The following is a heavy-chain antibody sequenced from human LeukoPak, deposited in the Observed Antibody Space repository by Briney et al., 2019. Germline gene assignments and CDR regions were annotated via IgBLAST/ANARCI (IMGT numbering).Heavy chain of an antibody. CDR1: GFTFSRYY. CDR2: TASDGGDR. Sequence: PGGSLRLSCVVSGFTFSRYYMGWVRQSPGKGLEWVAMTASDGGDRNYVDSVKGRFTIYRDNSKNTLYLQMNSLAAKDTAVYYCAFLIREPQHWGQGTLVTVSS. CDR3: AFLIREPQH. D-gene: IGHD1-26*01. V-gene: IGHV3-7*01. J-gene: IGHJ1*01.